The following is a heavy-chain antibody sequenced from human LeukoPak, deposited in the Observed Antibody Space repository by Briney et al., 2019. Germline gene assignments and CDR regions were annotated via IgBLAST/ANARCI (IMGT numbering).Heavy chain of an antibody. CDR3: AKDQKWGAADYYFDS. CDR1: GFTLSSYA. J-gene: IGHJ4*02. Sequence: GGSLRLSCAASGFTLSSYAMHWVRQAPGKGMEWVTVISTDGKDKKYADSVKGRFAISRDNSKNTLDLQMSSLRAEDTAVYYCAKDQKWGAADYYFDSWGQGTLVTVSS. V-gene: IGHV3-30*18. D-gene: IGHD6-13*01. CDR2: ISTDGKDK.